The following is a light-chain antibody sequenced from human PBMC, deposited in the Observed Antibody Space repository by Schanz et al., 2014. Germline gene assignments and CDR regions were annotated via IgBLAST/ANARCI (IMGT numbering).Light chain of an antibody. V-gene: IGLV2-14*01. Sequence: QSALTQPASVSGSPGQSITISCTGTSSDVGANNFVCWYQQSLGKAPKLMIYDVNSRPSGVSNRFSGSKSGNTASLTISGLQAEDEGDYYCSAFTAASAWVFGGGTKLTVL. CDR3: SAFTAASAWV. CDR2: DVN. J-gene: IGLJ3*02. CDR1: SSDVGANNF.